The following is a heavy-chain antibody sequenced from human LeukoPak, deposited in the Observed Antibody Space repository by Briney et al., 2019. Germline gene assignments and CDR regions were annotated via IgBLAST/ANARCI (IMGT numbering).Heavy chain of an antibody. D-gene: IGHD3-3*01. CDR2: INPNSGGT. V-gene: IGHV1-2*02. Sequence: ASVKVSCKASGYTFTGYYMHWVRQAPGQGLEWMGWINPNSGGTNYAQKFQGRVTMTRDTSISTAYMELSRLRSDDTAVYYCARAQGPIDFWSSYRDFDYWGQGTLVTVSS. J-gene: IGHJ4*02. CDR3: ARAQGPIDFWSSYRDFDY. CDR1: GYTFTGYY.